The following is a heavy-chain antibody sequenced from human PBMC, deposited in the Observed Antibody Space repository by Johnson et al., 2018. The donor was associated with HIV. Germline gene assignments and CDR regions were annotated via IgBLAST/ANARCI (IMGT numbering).Heavy chain of an antibody. D-gene: IGHD2-15*01. V-gene: IGHV3-30-3*01. J-gene: IGHJ3*02. Sequence: QVQLVESGGGVVQPGRSLRLSCAASGFTFSSYAMHWVRQAPGKGLEWVAVISYDGSNKYYVDSVKGRFSISRDNAKNSLHLQMNSLRAEDTAVYYCARLRSGNRAFDIWGQGTMVTVSS. CDR1: GFTFSSYA. CDR3: ARLRSGNRAFDI. CDR2: ISYDGSNK.